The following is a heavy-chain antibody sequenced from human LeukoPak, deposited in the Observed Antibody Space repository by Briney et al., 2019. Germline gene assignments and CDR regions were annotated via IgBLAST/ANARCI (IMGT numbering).Heavy chain of an antibody. CDR3: ARDWGKYYFDS. J-gene: IGHJ4*02. D-gene: IGHD3-16*01. Sequence: GASVKVSCKASGYTFTGYYMHWVRQAPGQGPDWMGWINPNSGGTNYAQKFQGRVTMTRDTSISTAYMELSRLRSDDTAVYYCARDWGKYYFDSWGQGTLVTVSS. V-gene: IGHV1-2*02. CDR1: GYTFTGYY. CDR2: INPNSGGT.